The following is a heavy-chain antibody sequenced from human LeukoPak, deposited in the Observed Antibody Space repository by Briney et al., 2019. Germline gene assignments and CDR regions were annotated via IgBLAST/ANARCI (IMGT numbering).Heavy chain of an antibody. D-gene: IGHD5/OR15-5a*01. V-gene: IGHV3-53*04. CDR3: ASGSRFDY. Sequence: GGSLRLSCAASGFTVSDNYMSWVRQAPGKGLEWVSVIYSGGSIYYTDSVKGRFTISRHHSKNTLYLQMNSLRTEDTAVYYCASGSRFDYWGQGTLVTVSS. J-gene: IGHJ4*02. CDR2: IYSGGSI. CDR1: GFTVSDNY.